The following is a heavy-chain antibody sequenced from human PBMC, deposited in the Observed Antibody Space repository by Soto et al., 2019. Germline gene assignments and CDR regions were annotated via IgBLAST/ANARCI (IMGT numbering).Heavy chain of an antibody. J-gene: IGHJ4*02. Sequence: QVQLVQSGGEVKKPGASVKVSCKTSGYTFINYGITWVRQAPGQGLEWMGWISTFNGNTNYAQKFQGRVTMTRDTSTPTASMELRTLRSDNTATSYCATEKTGTRPTVALDCWGQGTLVTVSS. CDR3: ATEKTGTRPTVALDC. V-gene: IGHV1-18*04. D-gene: IGHD6-19*01. CDR2: ISTFNGNT. CDR1: GYTFINYG.